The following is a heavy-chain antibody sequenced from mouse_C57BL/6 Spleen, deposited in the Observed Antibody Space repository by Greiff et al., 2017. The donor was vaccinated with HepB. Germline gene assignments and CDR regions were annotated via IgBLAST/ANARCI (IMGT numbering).Heavy chain of an antibody. CDR3: ARSGSHYYGSSFGY. CDR1: GYAFSSYW. V-gene: IGHV1-80*01. CDR2: IYPGDGDT. D-gene: IGHD1-1*01. J-gene: IGHJ2*01. Sequence: QVQLKQSGAELVKPGASVKISCKASGYAFSSYWMNWVKQRPGKGLEWIGQIYPGDGDTNYNGKFKGKATLTADKSSSTAYMQLSSLTSEDSAVYCCARSGSHYYGSSFGYWGQGTTLTVSS.